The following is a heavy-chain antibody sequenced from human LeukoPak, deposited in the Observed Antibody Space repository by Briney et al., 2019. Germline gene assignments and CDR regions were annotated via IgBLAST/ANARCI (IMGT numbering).Heavy chain of an antibody. CDR1: GFTFSNYA. D-gene: IGHD1-1*01. V-gene: IGHV3-23*01. CDR3: AKTINWQFDY. CDR2: ISGSGGST. Sequence: PGGSLRLSCAASGFTFSNYAMSWVRQAPGKGLEWVSAISGSGGSTSYADSVKGRFTISRDSSKNTLSLQMNSLRAEDTAVYYCAKTINWQFDYWGQGTLVTVSS. J-gene: IGHJ4*02.